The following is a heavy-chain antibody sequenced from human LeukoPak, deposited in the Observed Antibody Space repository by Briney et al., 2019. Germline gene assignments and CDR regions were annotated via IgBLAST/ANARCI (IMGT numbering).Heavy chain of an antibody. Sequence: GRSLRLSCAASGFTFSSYGMHWVRQAPGKGLEWVAVISYDGSNKCYADSVKGRFTISRDNSKNTLYLQMNSLRAEDTAVYYCAKDLNSGPRDIWGQGTMVTVSS. V-gene: IGHV3-30*18. D-gene: IGHD1-26*01. J-gene: IGHJ3*02. CDR3: AKDLNSGPRDI. CDR2: ISYDGSNK. CDR1: GFTFSSYG.